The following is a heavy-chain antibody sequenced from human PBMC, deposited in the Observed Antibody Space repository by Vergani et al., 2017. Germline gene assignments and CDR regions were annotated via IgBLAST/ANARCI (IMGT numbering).Heavy chain of an antibody. V-gene: IGHV3-23*01. CDR2: LTGGGVST. CDR1: GFTFSTYD. Sequence: EVQLLESGGSLKQPGGSVRLSCAASGFTFSTYDMHWVRQAPGKGLEWVSALTGGGVSTYYADSFKGRFIISRDNSRDTLYLQMNSLRPEDTATYYCVKDAGSYENFFDSWGQGTLVTVSS. J-gene: IGHJ4*02. D-gene: IGHD1-26*01. CDR3: VKDAGSYENFFDS.